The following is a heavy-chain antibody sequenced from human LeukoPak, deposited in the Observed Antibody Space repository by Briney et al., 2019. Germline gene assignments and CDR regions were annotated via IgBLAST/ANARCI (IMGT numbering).Heavy chain of an antibody. Sequence: GGSLRLSCVASGFTFSRYEMNWVRQAPGKGLEWVSYITNSVSGIYYADSVKGRFTVSRDNAKNSLYLQMNSLRAEDTAVYYCARVGLDYWGQGALVTVSS. D-gene: IGHD3/OR15-3a*01. CDR1: GFTFSRYE. CDR3: ARVGLDY. J-gene: IGHJ4*02. CDR2: ITNSVSGI. V-gene: IGHV3-48*03.